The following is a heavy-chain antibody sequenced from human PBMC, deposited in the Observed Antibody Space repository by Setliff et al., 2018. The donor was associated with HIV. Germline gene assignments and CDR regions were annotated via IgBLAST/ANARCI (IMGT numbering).Heavy chain of an antibody. V-gene: IGHV3-7*03. J-gene: IGHJ6*03. CDR2: INQDGSEK. CDR3: ARARRDASVYWGHFFYYMDV. Sequence: GGSLRLSCGASGFTFRDYLMIWVRQAPGKGLECVANINQDGSEKYHVGSVKGRFTISRDNAKSSLYQQMSSLTADDTAAYYCARARRDASVYWGHFFYYMDVGGKGTTVTVSS. CDR1: GFTFRDYL. D-gene: IGHD3-22*01.